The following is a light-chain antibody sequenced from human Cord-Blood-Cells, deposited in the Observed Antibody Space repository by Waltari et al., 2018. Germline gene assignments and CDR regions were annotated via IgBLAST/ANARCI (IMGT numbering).Light chain of an antibody. CDR3: SSYAGSNNLV. Sequence: QSALTPPPSASGSPGQSVTISGTGTSSTVGGYNYVSWYQQHPGKAPKLMIYEVSKRPSGVPDRFSGSKSGNTASLTVSGLQAEDEADYYCSSYAGSNNLVFGGGTKLTVL. V-gene: IGLV2-8*01. J-gene: IGLJ2*01. CDR1: SSTVGGYNY. CDR2: EVS.